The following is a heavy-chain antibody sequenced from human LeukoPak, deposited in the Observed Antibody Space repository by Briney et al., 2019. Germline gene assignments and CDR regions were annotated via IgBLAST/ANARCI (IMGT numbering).Heavy chain of an antibody. V-gene: IGHV4-30-4*07. Sequence: SETLSLTCAVSGGSISSGGYSWSWIRQPPGKGLEWIGYISSTGSTYYNPSLKSRLSISLDTSKNQFSLKLSSVTAADTAVYYCARGLLLGAFDIWGQGTMVTVSS. CDR3: ARGLLLGAFDI. CDR2: ISSTGST. J-gene: IGHJ3*02. D-gene: IGHD2-15*01. CDR1: GGSISSGGYS.